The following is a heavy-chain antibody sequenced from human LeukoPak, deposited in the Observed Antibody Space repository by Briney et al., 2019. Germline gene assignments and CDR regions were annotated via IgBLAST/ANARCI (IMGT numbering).Heavy chain of an antibody. J-gene: IGHJ4*02. CDR3: ARDRSISAAGDTY. V-gene: IGHV3-33*01. CDR2: IWYDGSDK. D-gene: IGHD6-13*01. Sequence: GGSLRLSCAASGFTFSSFGMHWVRQSPAKGLEWVAIIWYDGSDKYYAGSVKVRFTISRDNSKNMLYLQMASMRADDTDVYYCARDRSISAAGDTYWGQGTLVTVSS. CDR1: GFTFSSFG.